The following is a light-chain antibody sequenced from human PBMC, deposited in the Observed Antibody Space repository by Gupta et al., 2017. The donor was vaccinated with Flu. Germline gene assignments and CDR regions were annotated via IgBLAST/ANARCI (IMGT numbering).Light chain of an antibody. CDR2: MAS. V-gene: IGKV1-5*03. CDR1: QSISRW. J-gene: IGKJ1*01. CDR3: RQEYAHPWT. Sequence: PSTLSGSVGERVTITCRARQSISRWLAWYQQKPWRAPILLIYMASTLERAVPSRFSGSGSGTEFTLTISSRLPHDSATYYCRQEYAHPWTFGQGTTVEV.